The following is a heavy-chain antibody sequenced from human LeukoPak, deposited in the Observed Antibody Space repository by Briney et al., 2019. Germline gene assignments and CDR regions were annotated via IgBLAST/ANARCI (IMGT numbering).Heavy chain of an antibody. CDR2: INHSGST. D-gene: IGHD2-2*01. Sequence: SETLSLTCAVYSGSFSGYYWSWIRQPPGKGLEWIGEINHSGSTNYNPSLKSRVTISIDTSKNQFSLKLSSVTAADTAVYYCARGAIRWVVVPAAQTNWFDPWGQGTLVTVSS. CDR3: ARGAIRWVVVPAAQTNWFDP. CDR1: SGSFSGYY. V-gene: IGHV4-34*01. J-gene: IGHJ5*02.